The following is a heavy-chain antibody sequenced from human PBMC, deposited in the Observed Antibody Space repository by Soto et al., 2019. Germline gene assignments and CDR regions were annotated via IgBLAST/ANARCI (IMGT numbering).Heavy chain of an antibody. CDR3: ARGSSIWGSYRRSLYFDY. Sequence: SETLSLTCTVSGGSISSGGYYWSWIRQHPGKGLEWIGYIYYSGSTYYNPSLKSRVTISVDTSKNQFSLKLSSVTAADTAVYYCARGSSIWGSYRRSLYFDYWGQGTLVTVSS. CDR1: GGSISSGGYY. V-gene: IGHV4-31*03. D-gene: IGHD3-16*02. CDR2: IYYSGST. J-gene: IGHJ4*02.